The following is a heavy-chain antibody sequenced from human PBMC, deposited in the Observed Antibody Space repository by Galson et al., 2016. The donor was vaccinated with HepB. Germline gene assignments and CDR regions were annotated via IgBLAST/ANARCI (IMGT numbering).Heavy chain of an antibody. CDR1: GFIFKNYA. D-gene: IGHD5-24*01. CDR3: GASVDGYIDY. V-gene: IGHV3-74*01. J-gene: IGHJ4*01. CDR2: ISLDGSVT. Sequence: SLRLSCAASGFIFKNYAMIWVRQAPGKGLVWVSRISLDGSVTIYGDSVKGRFSTSRDNAKNTLFLQMNSLRAEDTAVYYCGASVDGYIDYWGQGALVTISS.